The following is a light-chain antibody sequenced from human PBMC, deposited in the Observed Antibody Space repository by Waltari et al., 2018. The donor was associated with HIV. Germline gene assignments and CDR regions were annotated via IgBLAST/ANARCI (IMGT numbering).Light chain of an antibody. Sequence: DIVMTQSQPSLSVTPVAPTSISCRSRHSLLHSHAPNYLDWYLQKPGQSPPLLIYLGSHRASGVPDRFSGSGSGTDCTLTISSVEAEDVGVYYCMQAPQTPPFTFGPGTKVDLK. CDR2: LGS. CDR3: MQAPQTPPFT. CDR1: HSLLHSHAPNY. V-gene: IGKV2-28*01. J-gene: IGKJ3*01.